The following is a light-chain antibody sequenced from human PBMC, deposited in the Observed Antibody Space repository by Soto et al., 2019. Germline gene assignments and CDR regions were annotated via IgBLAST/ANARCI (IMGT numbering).Light chain of an antibody. CDR1: QSVTSNY. CDR2: GAS. V-gene: IGKV3-20*01. J-gene: IGKJ1*01. CDR3: QQYGSAPRT. Sequence: EIVLTQSPGTLSLSPGERATLSCRASQSVTSNYLAWYQQKPGQAPRLPIYGASSRATGIPDRFSGSGSGTDFTLTISRLEPEDFVVYYCQQYGSAPRTFGQGTTVEIK.